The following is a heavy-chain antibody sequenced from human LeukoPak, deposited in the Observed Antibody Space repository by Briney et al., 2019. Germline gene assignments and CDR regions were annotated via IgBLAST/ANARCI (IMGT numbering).Heavy chain of an antibody. CDR1: GGSISSYY. CDR2: IYYSGST. J-gene: IGHJ6*02. V-gene: IGHV4-59*12. CDR3: ARGRVPYYYYGMDV. Sequence: SETLSLTCTVSGGSISSYYWSWIRQPPGKGLEWIGYIYYSGSTNYNPSLKSRVTISVDTSKKQFALKLSSVTAADTAVYYCARGRVPYYYYGMDVWGHGTTVTVSS.